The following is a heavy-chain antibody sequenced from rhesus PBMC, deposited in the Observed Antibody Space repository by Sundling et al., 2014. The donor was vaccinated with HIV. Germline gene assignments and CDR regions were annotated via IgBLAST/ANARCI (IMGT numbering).Heavy chain of an antibody. CDR3: ARVRIAAGRYDY. CDR2: IYKSSGNT. V-gene: IGHV4-165*01. D-gene: IGHD6-13*01. CDR1: SGSFSGYF. J-gene: IGHJ4*01. Sequence: QVRLQESGPGLVKPSETLSLTCAVSSGSFSGYFWGWIRQSPGKGLEWIGNIYKSSGNTYYNPSLKSRVTISTDTSNNQFSLKLSSVTAADTAVYYCARVRIAAGRYDYWGQGVLVTVSS.